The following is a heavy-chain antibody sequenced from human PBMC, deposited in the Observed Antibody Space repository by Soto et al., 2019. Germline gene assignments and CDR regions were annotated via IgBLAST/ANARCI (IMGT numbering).Heavy chain of an antibody. J-gene: IGHJ4*02. V-gene: IGHV3-33*01. CDR3: ARDGVGRTVFFGYFDY. D-gene: IGHD3-3*01. CDR1: GSIFSGYG. Sequence: QVQLVESGGGVVQPGRSLRLSCAASGSIFSGYGMHWVRQAPGKGLEWVAVIRYDGSNIYYAESVKGRFTISRDNSKNMLYLQMNSLRAEDTAVYYCARDGVGRTVFFGYFDYWGQGALVTVSS. CDR2: IRYDGSNI.